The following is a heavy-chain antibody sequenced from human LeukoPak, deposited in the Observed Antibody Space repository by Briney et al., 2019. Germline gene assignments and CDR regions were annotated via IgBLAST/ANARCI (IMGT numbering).Heavy chain of an antibody. CDR3: ARRAAYYYYYMDV. CDR2: IYTGDSDT. V-gene: IGHV5-51*01. J-gene: IGHJ6*03. D-gene: IGHD6-25*01. CDR1: GYSFTSYW. Sequence: GESLKISCKGSGYSFTSYWIGWVRQMPGKGLEWTGIIYTGDSDTRYSPSFQGQVTISADKSISTAYLQWSSLKASDTAMYYCARRAAYYYYYMDVWGKGTTVTVSS.